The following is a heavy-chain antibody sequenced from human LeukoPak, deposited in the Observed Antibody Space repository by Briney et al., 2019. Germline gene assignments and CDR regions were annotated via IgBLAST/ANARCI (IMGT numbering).Heavy chain of an antibody. J-gene: IGHJ6*04. CDR3: ATARHVVHYYGMDV. D-gene: IGHD3-16*01. V-gene: IGHV1-24*01. CDR1: GYTLTELS. CDR2: FDPEDGET. Sequence: ASVKVSCKVSGYTLTELSMHWVRQAPGKGLEWMGGFDPEDGETIYAQKFQGRVTMTEDTSTDTAYMELSSLGSEDTAVYYCATARHVVHYYGMDVWGKGTTVTVSS.